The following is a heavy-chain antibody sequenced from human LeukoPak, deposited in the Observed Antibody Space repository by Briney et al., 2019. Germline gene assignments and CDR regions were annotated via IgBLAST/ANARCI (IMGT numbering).Heavy chain of an antibody. J-gene: IGHJ2*01. Sequence: PGGSLRLSCAASGFTVSSNYMSWVRQAPGKGLEWVSVIYSGGNTYYADSVKGRFTISRDNAKNSLYLQMNSLRAEDTAVYYCARGEGIRDYGDWYDLWGRGTLVTVSS. V-gene: IGHV3-53*01. CDR1: GFTVSSNY. D-gene: IGHD4-17*01. CDR3: ARGEGIRDYGDWYDL. CDR2: IYSGGNT.